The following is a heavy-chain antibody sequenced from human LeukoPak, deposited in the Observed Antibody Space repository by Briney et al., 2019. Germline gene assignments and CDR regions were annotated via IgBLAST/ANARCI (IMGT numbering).Heavy chain of an antibody. CDR1: GGTFSSYA. CDR2: ISAYNGNT. V-gene: IGHV1-69*01. Sequence: GSSVKVSCKASGGTFSSYAISWVRQAPGQGLEWMGWISAYNGNTNYAQKFQGRVTITADESTSTAYMELSSLRSEDTAVYYCARGRGVATDFDYWSQGTLVTVSS. CDR3: ARGRGVATDFDY. J-gene: IGHJ4*02. D-gene: IGHD5-12*01.